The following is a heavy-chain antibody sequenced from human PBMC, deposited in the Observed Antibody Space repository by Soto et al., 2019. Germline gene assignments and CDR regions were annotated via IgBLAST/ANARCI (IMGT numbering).Heavy chain of an antibody. D-gene: IGHD3-3*02. V-gene: IGHV1-3*01. CDR1: GYTFSAYT. CDR2: SNAGSGNT. CDR3: ARDTETLGPRANDALDI. J-gene: IGHJ3*02. Sequence: QAQLVQSGAEMKKPGASVKVSCKATGYTFSAYTMNWVRQAPGQSLEWMGWSNAGSGNTKYSQNFQGRVSITRDTSASTVYMELTGLASEDTAVYYCARDTETLGPRANDALDIWGQGTMGTVSS.